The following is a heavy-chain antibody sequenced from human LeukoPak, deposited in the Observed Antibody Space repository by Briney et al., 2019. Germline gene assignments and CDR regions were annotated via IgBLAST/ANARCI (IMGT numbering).Heavy chain of an antibody. Sequence: GGSLRLSCAASGFTFSSYSMNWVHQAPGKGLEWVSSISSSSSYIYYADSVKGRFTISRDNAKNSLYLQMNSLRAEDTAVYYCARGTAKDFWSGLNWFDPWGQGTLVTVSS. CDR2: ISSSSSYI. V-gene: IGHV3-21*01. CDR1: GFTFSSYS. D-gene: IGHD3-3*01. J-gene: IGHJ5*02. CDR3: ARGTAKDFWSGLNWFDP.